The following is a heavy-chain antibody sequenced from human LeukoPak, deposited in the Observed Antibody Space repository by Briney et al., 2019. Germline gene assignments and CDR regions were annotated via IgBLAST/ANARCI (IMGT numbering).Heavy chain of an antibody. D-gene: IGHD3-3*01. CDR3: AKDRTGSGYLVYYFDY. CDR2: ISGSGGST. J-gene: IGHJ4*02. Sequence: GGSLRLSCAASGFTFSSYAMSWVRQAPGKGLEWVSAISGSGGSTYYADSVKGRFTISRDNSENTLYLQMNSLRAEDTAVYYCAKDRTGSGYLVYYFDYWGQGTLVTVSS. V-gene: IGHV3-23*01. CDR1: GFTFSSYA.